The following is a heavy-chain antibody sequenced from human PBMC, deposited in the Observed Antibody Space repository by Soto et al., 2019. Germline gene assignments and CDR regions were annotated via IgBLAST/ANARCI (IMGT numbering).Heavy chain of an antibody. V-gene: IGHV3-7*05. CDR3: LSAGSAVS. D-gene: IGHD3-10*01. CDR1: GFTLSNYW. CDR2: INYDGSEK. Sequence: EVQLVESGGGLVQPGGSLRLSCAASGFTLSNYWMTWVRQAPGKGLDWVANINYDGSEKNYVDSVKGRFTISRDNTRNSLALQMNTLRVEDTAVYYCLSAGSAVSWGQGTLVTVSS. J-gene: IGHJ4*02.